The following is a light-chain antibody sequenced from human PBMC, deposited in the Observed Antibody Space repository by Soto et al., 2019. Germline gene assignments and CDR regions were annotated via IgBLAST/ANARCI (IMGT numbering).Light chain of an antibody. CDR2: DAS. V-gene: IGKV1-5*01. CDR3: QQYNSYSSWT. J-gene: IGKJ1*01. CDR1: QIISSW. Sequence: DIQMTQSPSTLSASLGERFPITCLASQIISSWLSWYQQKPGKATKLLIYDASSLESGVPSRFSGSGSGTEFNLTISSLQTGDFATYYCQQYNSYSSWTVGQGTKVEIK.